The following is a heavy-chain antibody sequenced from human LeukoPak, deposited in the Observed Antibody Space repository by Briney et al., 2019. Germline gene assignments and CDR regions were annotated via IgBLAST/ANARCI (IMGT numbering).Heavy chain of an antibody. V-gene: IGHV3-73*01. CDR2: IRSKANSYAT. CDR3: SSATISNY. J-gene: IGHJ4*02. Sequence: GSLQLSCAASGFTFSGSAMHCVRQASGKGLEWVGRIRSKANSYATAYAASVKGRFTISRDDSKNTAYLQMNSLKTEDTAVYYCSSATISNYWGQGTLVTVSS. D-gene: IGHD5-24*01. CDR1: GFTFSGSA.